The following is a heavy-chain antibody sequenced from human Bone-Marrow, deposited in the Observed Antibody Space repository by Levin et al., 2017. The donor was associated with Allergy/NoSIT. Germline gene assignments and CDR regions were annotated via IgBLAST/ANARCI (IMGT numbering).Heavy chain of an antibody. CDR2: ICWDDAK. CDR1: GFSLSTSGVG. Sequence: SGPTLVKPTQTLTLTCTFSGFSLSTSGVGVGWIRPPPGKALEWLALICWDDAKRYSSFLKSRLTIAKDTSKNQVVLTMTNMGPVDTATYYCAHTDSSTGYLWGLFDLWGRGTLVTVSS. D-gene: IGHD3-22*01. CDR3: AHTDSSTGYLWGLFDL. J-gene: IGHJ2*01. V-gene: IGHV2-5*02.